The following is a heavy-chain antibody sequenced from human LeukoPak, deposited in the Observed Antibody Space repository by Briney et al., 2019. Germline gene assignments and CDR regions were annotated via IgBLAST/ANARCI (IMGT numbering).Heavy chain of an antibody. D-gene: IGHD1/OR15-1a*01. CDR2: ISPSGNT. CDR3: ARDPPREGDPLPIEQYS. V-gene: IGHV4-34*01. CDR1: GGSFTIYS. J-gene: IGHJ5*02. Sequence: SETLSLTCAVYGGSFTIYSWTWIRQPPGKSLEWVGEISPSGNTQYSPSLKSRVTISLDASKSQFYLKLNSVTAADTAVYYCARDPPREGDPLPIEQYSWGQGTLVTVSS.